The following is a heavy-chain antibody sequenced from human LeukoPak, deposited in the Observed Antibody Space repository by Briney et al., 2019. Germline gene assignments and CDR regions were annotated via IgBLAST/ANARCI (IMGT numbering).Heavy chain of an antibody. CDR1: GFTFNNYA. CDR3: ARGEYTYVYFDY. V-gene: IGHV3-23*01. J-gene: IGHJ4*02. Sequence: GGSLRLSCAASGFTFNNYALAWVRQTPEKGLECVSAISGDGVSPYYVDSVRGRLTISRDNSKNTLYLQMHSLRVEDTAVYYCARGEYTYVYFDYWGQGTLVTVSS. D-gene: IGHD5-18*01. CDR2: ISGDGVSP.